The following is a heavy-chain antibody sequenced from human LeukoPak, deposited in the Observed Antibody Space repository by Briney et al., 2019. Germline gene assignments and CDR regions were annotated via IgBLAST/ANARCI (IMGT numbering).Heavy chain of an antibody. CDR2: ISYDGSNK. CDR3: AKEYSSSWYSTLDY. J-gene: IGHJ4*02. V-gene: IGHV3-30*01. D-gene: IGHD6-13*01. Sequence: GRSLRLSCAASGFTFSSYAMQWVRQAPGKGLEWVAVISYDGSNKYYADSVKGRFTISRDNSKNTLYLQMNSLRAEDTAVYYCAKEYSSSWYSTLDYWGQGTLVTVSS. CDR1: GFTFSSYA.